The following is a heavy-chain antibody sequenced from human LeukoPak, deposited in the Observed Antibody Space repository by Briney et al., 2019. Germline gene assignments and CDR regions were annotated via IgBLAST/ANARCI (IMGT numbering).Heavy chain of an antibody. D-gene: IGHD6-13*01. CDR2: ISAYNGNT. CDR3: ARSRGTFIAAAGSYYFDY. V-gene: IGHV1-18*01. CDR1: GYTFTSYG. Sequence: GASVKVSCKASGYTFTSYGISWVRQAPGQGLEWMGWISAYNGNTNYAQKLQGRVTMTTDTSTSTAYMELRSLRSDDTAVYYCARSRGTFIAAAGSYYFDYWGQGTLVTVSS. J-gene: IGHJ4*02.